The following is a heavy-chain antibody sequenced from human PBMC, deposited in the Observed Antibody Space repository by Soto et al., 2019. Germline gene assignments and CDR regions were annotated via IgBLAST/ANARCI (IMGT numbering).Heavy chain of an antibody. V-gene: IGHV1-69*02. CDR3: ATRGIAVAGTGEYFQH. CDR1: GGTFSSYT. J-gene: IGHJ1*01. CDR2: IIPILGIA. D-gene: IGHD6-19*01. Sequence: QVQLVQSGAEVKKPGSSVKVSCKASGGTFSSYTISWVRQAPGQGLEWMGRIIPILGIANYAQKFQGRVTITADKSTSTAYMELSSLRSEDTAVYYWATRGIAVAGTGEYFQHWGQGTLVTVSS.